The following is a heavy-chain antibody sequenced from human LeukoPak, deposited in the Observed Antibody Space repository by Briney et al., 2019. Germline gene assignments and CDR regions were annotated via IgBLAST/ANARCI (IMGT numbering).Heavy chain of an antibody. CDR3: ARDPDLIAVAGSL. CDR2: ISYGGSNK. J-gene: IGHJ4*02. V-gene: IGHV3-30*04. CDR1: GFTFSSYA. Sequence: GGSLRLSCAASGFTFSSYAMHWVRQAPGKGLEWVAVISYGGSNKYYADSVKGRFTISRDNSKNTLYLQMNSLRAEDTAVYYCARDPDLIAVAGSLWGQGTLVTVSS. D-gene: IGHD6-19*01.